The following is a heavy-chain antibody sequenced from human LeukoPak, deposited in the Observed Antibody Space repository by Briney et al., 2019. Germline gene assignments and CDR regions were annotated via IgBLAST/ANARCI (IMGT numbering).Heavy chain of an antibody. J-gene: IGHJ6*02. V-gene: IGHV4-4*02. Sequence: SETLSLTCAVSGGSISSSNWWSWVRQPPGKGLEWIGEVYQTGGTNYNPSLKSRVTILVDTSKNQFSLELTSVTAADTAVYYCARVPFDTDSYYYYFGMDVWGQGTTVTVSS. CDR3: ARVPFDTDSYYYYFGMDV. CDR2: VYQTGGT. D-gene: IGHD2-21*02. CDR1: GGSISSSNW.